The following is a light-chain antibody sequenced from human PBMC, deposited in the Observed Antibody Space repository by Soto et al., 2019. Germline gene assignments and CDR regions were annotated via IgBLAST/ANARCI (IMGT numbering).Light chain of an antibody. J-gene: IGKJ2*01. CDR1: QSISTE. CDR2: SAS. CDR3: QQGHNWPLT. V-gene: IGKV3-15*01. Sequence: EIVMTQSPATLSVSPGERATLSCRASQSISTELAWYQQKPGQPPRLLIYSASTRATGVPARFTGSGSGSEFTITLSGLQSEDFAVYYCQQGHNWPLTFGQGTRLEI.